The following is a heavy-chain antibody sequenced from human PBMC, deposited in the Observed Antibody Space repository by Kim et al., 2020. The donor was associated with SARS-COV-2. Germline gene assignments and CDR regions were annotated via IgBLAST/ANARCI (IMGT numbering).Heavy chain of an antibody. CDR2: IVVGSGNT. V-gene: IGHV1-58*01. J-gene: IGHJ6*02. CDR1: GFTFTSSA. Sequence: SVKVSCKASGFTFTSSAVQWVRQARGQRLEWIGWIVVGSGNTNYAQKFQERVTITRDMSTSTAYMELSSLRSEDTAVYYCAADCHGSGSYYWGSYYYYGMDVWGQGTTVTISS. D-gene: IGHD3-10*01. CDR3: AADCHGSGSYYWGSYYYYGMDV.